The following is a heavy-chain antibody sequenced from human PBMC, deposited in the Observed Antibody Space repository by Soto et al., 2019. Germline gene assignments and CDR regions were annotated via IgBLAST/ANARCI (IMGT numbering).Heavy chain of an antibody. Sequence: QVHLVQSGTEVKKPGSSVKVSCKASGGTFSSSGFSWVRQAPGQGLEWMGMIVPSLDTTNYAQKFQARVTITADEVTSTAYMELRSLRSEDTAVYYCARWPQPRYTADPYAVDVWGQGTRVIDSS. J-gene: IGHJ6*02. D-gene: IGHD3-16*02. CDR3: ARWPQPRYTADPYAVDV. CDR1: GGTFSSSG. CDR2: IVPSLDTT. V-gene: IGHV1-69*11.